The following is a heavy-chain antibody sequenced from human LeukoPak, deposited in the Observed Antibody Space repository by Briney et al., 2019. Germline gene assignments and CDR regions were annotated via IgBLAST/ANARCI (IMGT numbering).Heavy chain of an antibody. CDR2: IENSGRT. J-gene: IGHJ4*02. CDR3: ARGRYGGYFDY. CDR1: GGSITSDY. Sequence: PSETLSLTCIVSGGSITSDYWSWIRQPPGKGLEWIGYIENSGRTEYNPSLMSRITISVDTSKIQFSLMLSPVTAADTAVYYCARGRYGGYFDYWGQGTLVTVSS. D-gene: IGHD4-23*01. V-gene: IGHV4-59*01.